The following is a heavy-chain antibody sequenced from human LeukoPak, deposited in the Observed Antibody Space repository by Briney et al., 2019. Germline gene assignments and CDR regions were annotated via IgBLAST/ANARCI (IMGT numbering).Heavy chain of an antibody. CDR1: GFTFDDYA. CDR3: AKGGLVHRFDP. J-gene: IGHJ5*02. V-gene: IGHV3-9*01. Sequence: GGSLRLSCAASGFTFDDYAMHWVRQAPGKGLEWVSGISWNSGSTAYAGSVKGRFTVSRDNANNSLSLLMNSLRVEDTAFYYCAKGGLVHRFDPWGQGTLVTVSS. CDR2: ISWNSGST.